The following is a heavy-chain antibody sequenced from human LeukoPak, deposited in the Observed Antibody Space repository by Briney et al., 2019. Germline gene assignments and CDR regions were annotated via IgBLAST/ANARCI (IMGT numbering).Heavy chain of an antibody. V-gene: IGHV3-74*01. J-gene: IGHJ5*02. CDR1: GSTFSSYW. CDR3: ARDYQLLLSWFDP. CDR2: INTDGSST. D-gene: IGHD2-2*01. Sequence: GGSLRLSCAASGSTFSSYWVHWVRQAPGKGLVWVSRINTDGSSTSYADSMKGRFTISRDNAKNTLYLQMNSLRAEDTAVYYCARDYQLLLSWFDPWGQGTLVTVSS.